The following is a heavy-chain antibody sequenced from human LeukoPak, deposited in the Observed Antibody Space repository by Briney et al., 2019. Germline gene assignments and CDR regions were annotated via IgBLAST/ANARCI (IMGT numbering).Heavy chain of an antibody. CDR1: SGSFSGYY. V-gene: IGHV4-34*01. J-gene: IGHJ5*02. D-gene: IGHD3-10*01. Sequence: SETLSLTCAVYSGSFSGYYWSWIRQPPGKGLEWIGEINQSGSTKYNPSLESRVTISVDTSKNQFSLKLSSMTAADTAVYYCARGPGSGSYFAWFNTWGQGALVTVSS. CDR2: INQSGST. CDR3: ARGPGSGSYFAWFNT.